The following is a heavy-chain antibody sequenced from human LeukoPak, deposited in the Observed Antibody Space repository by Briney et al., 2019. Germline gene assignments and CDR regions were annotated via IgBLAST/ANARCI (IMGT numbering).Heavy chain of an antibody. V-gene: IGHV3-74*01. Sequence: GGSLRLSCAASGFTFSSYWMHWVRQAPGKGLVWVSHINSDGSSRTYADSVKGRFTISRDNSKNTLYLQMNSLRAEDMAVYYCAKQYSSDWNGLAEYFQHWGQGTLLTVSS. J-gene: IGHJ1*01. D-gene: IGHD6-19*01. CDR2: INSDGSSR. CDR1: GFTFSSYW. CDR3: AKQYSSDWNGLAEYFQH.